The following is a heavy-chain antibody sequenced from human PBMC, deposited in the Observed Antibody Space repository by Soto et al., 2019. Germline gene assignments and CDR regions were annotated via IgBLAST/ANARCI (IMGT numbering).Heavy chain of an antibody. CDR1: GYTFTSYG. Sequence: ASVKVSCKASGYTFTSYGISWVRQAPGQGLEWMGWISAYNGNTNYAQKLQGRVTMTTDTSMSTAYMELSSLRSDDTAVYYCASTHRYNGAFDIWGQGTMVTVSS. D-gene: IGHD1-26*01. CDR3: ASTHRYNGAFDI. CDR2: ISAYNGNT. V-gene: IGHV1-18*01. J-gene: IGHJ3*02.